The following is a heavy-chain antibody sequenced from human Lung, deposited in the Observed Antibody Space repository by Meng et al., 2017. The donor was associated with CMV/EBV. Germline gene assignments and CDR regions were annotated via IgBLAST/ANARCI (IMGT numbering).Heavy chain of an antibody. J-gene: IGHJ5*02. V-gene: IGHV1-2*02. CDR2: INPNNGGT. D-gene: IGHD3-16*01. CDR1: GFTFTGYY. CDR3: ARDGTQEGLGYNWCDP. Sequence: ASVKVSCKASGFTFTGYYMHWVRQGPGKGLEWMGWINPNNGGTNYVQKFQVRVTMTRDTSISTVYMELSRMKYDDTAVYYCARDGTQEGLGYNWCDPWGQGTXVTVYS.